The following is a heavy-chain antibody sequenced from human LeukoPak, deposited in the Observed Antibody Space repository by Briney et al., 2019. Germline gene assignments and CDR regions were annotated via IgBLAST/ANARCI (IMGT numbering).Heavy chain of an antibody. J-gene: IGHJ4*02. Sequence: GGSLRLSCAASGFTFSNYGMHWVRQAPGKGLEWVAVISYDGSNRYYEDSVKGRFTISRDNSKNTLYLQMNSLRAEDTAVYYCAKGAEAFGGVIVPFDYWGQGTLVTVSS. CDR1: GFTFSNYG. D-gene: IGHD3-16*02. CDR2: ISYDGSNR. CDR3: AKGAEAFGGVIVPFDY. V-gene: IGHV3-30*18.